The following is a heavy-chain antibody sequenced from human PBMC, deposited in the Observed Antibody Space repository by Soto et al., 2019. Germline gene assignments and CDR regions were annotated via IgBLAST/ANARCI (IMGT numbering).Heavy chain of an antibody. CDR2: IYPSGST. J-gene: IGHJ6*02. Sequence: SQTLSLTCPVYGGSFSGYYWSCIRQPQSKGLEWIGEIYPSGSTNYNPSLKSRVTISVDTSKNQFARKLSSVTAADTAVYYCARGVRKPLYYYGSGSYPYYDYGMDVWGQGTTV. D-gene: IGHD3-10*01. CDR3: ARGVRKPLYYYGSGSYPYYDYGMDV. CDR1: GGSFSGYY. V-gene: IGHV4-34*01.